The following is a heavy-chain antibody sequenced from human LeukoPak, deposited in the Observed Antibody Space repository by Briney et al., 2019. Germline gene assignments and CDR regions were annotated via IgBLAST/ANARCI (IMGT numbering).Heavy chain of an antibody. J-gene: IGHJ4*02. CDR1: GGTFSSYA. D-gene: IGHD5-12*01. V-gene: IGHV1-69*04. CDR3: ARGDGYNTYYFDY. CDR2: IIPILGIA. Sequence: ASVKVSCKASGGTFSSYAISWVRQAPGQGLEWMGRIIPILGIANYAQKFQGRVTITADKSTSTAYMELSSLRSEGTAVYYCARGDGYNTYYFDYWGQGTLVTVSS.